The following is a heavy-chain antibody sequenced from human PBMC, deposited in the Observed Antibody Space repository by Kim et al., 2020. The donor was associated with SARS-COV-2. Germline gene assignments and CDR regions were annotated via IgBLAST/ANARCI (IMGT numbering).Heavy chain of an antibody. J-gene: IGHJ4*02. D-gene: IGHD5-18*01. Sequence: QKVQGRVTITRDTSTSTVYMELSSLRSEDTAVYYCARDHSLDTAMVQGDYWGQGTLVTVSS. CDR3: ARDHSLDTAMVQGDY. V-gene: IGHV1-46*01.